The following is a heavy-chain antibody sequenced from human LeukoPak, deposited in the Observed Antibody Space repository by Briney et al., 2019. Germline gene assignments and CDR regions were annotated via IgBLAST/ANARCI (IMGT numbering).Heavy chain of an antibody. CDR3: ARESGSSLYYFDY. D-gene: IGHD3-10*01. V-gene: IGHV1-69*04. CDR1: GGTFSSYA. Sequence: ASVKVSCKASGGTFSSYAISWVRQAPGQGLEWMRRIIPILGIANYAQKFQGRVTITADKSTSTAYMELSSLRSEDTAVYYCARESGSSLYYFDYWGQGTLVTVSS. J-gene: IGHJ4*02. CDR2: IIPILGIA.